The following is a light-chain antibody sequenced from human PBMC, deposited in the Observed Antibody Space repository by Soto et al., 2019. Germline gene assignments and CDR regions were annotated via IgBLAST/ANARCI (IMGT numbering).Light chain of an antibody. J-gene: IGKJ4*01. Sequence: DIQLTQSPSFLSASVGDRVTITCXASQGISSYLAWYQQKPGKAPKLLIYAASTLQSGVPSRFSGSGSGTEFTLTISSLQPEDFATYYCQQLNSYPLTFGGGTKVDIK. CDR3: QQLNSYPLT. CDR1: QGISSY. CDR2: AAS. V-gene: IGKV1-9*01.